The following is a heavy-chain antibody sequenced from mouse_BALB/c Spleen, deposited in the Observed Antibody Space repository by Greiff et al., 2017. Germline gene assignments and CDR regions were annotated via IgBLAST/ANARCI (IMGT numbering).Heavy chain of an antibody. CDR1: GFTFSDYY. V-gene: IGHV5-4*02. CDR2: ISDGGSYT. J-gene: IGHJ3*01. Sequence: EVQLVESGGGLVKPGGSLKLSCAASGFTFSDYYMYWVRQTPEKRLEWVATISDGGSYTYYPDSVKGRFTISRDNAKNNLYLQMSSLKSEDTAMYYCARRNPLAYWGQGTLVTVSA. CDR3: ARRNPLAY.